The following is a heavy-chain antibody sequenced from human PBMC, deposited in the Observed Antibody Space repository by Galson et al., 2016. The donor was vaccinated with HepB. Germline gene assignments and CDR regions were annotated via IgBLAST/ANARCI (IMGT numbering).Heavy chain of an antibody. Sequence: SLRLSCAASGFTVSSNYMNWVRQPPGKGLEWVSFIHSGGGAYHTHSVKGRFTISTDNSKNTLYLQMNSLRAEDTAIYYCARGGPHNNYFDYWGQGTLVTVSS. D-gene: IGHD1-1*01. CDR1: GFTVSSNY. CDR2: IHSGGGA. V-gene: IGHV3-53*01. CDR3: ARGGPHNNYFDY. J-gene: IGHJ4*02.